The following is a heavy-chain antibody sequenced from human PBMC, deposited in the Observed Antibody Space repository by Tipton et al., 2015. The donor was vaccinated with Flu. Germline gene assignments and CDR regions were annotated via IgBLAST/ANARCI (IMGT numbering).Heavy chain of an antibody. CDR3: AKLMTRGSPFAAFDI. CDR2: IYYSGNT. V-gene: IGHV4-59*08. D-gene: IGHD1-26*01. CDR1: GGSINSYY. Sequence: LRLSCTVSGGSINSYYWSWIRQPPGKGLEWIGYIYYSGNTNYSPSLKSRLTISVDTSKNQFSLKLSSVTAVDTAVYYCAKLMTRGSPFAAFDIWGQGTMVTVSS. J-gene: IGHJ3*02.